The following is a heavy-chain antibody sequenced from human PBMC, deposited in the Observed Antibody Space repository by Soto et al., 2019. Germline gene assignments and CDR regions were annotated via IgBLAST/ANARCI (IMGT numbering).Heavy chain of an antibody. V-gene: IGHV3-30-3*01. CDR1: GFTFSSYA. CDR3: ARDRGDEDAFDI. D-gene: IGHD4-17*01. J-gene: IGHJ3*02. Sequence: QVQLVESGGGVVQPGRSLRLSCAASGFTFSSYAMHWVRQAPGKGLEWVAVISYDGSNKYYADSVKGRFTISRDNSKNALYLQMNSLSAEDTAVYCCARDRGDEDAFDIWGQGTMVTVSS. CDR2: ISYDGSNK.